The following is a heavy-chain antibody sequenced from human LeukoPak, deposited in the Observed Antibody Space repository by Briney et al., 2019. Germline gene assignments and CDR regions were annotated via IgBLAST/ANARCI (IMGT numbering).Heavy chain of an antibody. CDR3: ARGPGIAVADGFCDY. Sequence: SSVTGSCKTSGYTLTYHYIHLVRQAPGPGLEWMGWVSAYHGNTNYAQKLHGRVTMPTDTSTRTASTGLSGLSSDATPVSYFARGPGIAVADGFCDYWGQGTLVTVSS. V-gene: IGHV1-18*04. D-gene: IGHD6-19*01. J-gene: IGHJ4*02. CDR2: VSAYHGNT. CDR1: GYTLTYHY.